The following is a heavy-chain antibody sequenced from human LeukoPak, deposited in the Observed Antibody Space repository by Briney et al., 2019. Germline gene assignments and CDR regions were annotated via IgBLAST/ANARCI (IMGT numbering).Heavy chain of an antibody. CDR3: ARDLYRYSGYDGDYYYYYMDV. V-gene: IGHV1-2*02. Sequence: ASVKVSCKASGYTFTGYYMHWVRQAPGQGLEWMGWINPNSGGTNYAQKFQGRVTMTTDTSTSTAYMELRSLRSDDTAVYYCARDLYRYSGYDGDYYYYYMDVWGKGTTVTVSS. J-gene: IGHJ6*03. CDR1: GYTFTGYY. D-gene: IGHD5-12*01. CDR2: INPNSGGT.